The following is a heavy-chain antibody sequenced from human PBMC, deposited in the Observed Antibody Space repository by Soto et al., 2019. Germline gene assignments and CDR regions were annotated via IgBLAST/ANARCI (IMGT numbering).Heavy chain of an antibody. CDR3: AGRVGLAPVYDAYDI. D-gene: IGHD3-3*02. J-gene: IGHJ3*02. CDR1: GFTFIIYG. CDR2: VSANNVDT. Sequence: ASVKVSCKASGFTFIIYGITWVRQAPGQGLEWMGWVSANNVDTHYAQKFQGRVTMATDTSTDTAYMELRSLRSDDTALYYCAGRVGLAPVYDAYDIWGQGTMVNVS. V-gene: IGHV1-18*01.